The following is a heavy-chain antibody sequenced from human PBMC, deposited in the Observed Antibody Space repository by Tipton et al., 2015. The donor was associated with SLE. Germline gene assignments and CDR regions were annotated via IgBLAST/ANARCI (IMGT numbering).Heavy chain of an antibody. V-gene: IGHV4-59*01. CDR2: FDDGGRS. D-gene: IGHD1-26*01. J-gene: IGHJ6*03. CDR3: ARSGSYPYYYYYMDV. Sequence: TLSLTCSVSGVSISDYSWSWIRQPPGKPLDWIGYFDDGGRSVKYNPSLKSRVTISVDTSKNQFSLKLSSVTAADTAVYYCARSGSYPYYYYYMDVWGKGTTVTVPS. CDR1: GVSISDYS.